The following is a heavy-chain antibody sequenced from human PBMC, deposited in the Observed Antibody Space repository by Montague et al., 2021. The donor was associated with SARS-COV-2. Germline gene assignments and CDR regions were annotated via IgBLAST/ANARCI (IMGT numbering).Heavy chain of an antibody. J-gene: IGHJ5*02. V-gene: IGHV4-59*01. Sequence: SETLSLTCTASGGSISSNYWSWIRQPPGKGLEWIGYIYYRGSTNYNPSLKSRITMSVDTSKNQFSLKVSSVIAADTAVYYCARERQYKWFDAWGQGKLVTVSS. CDR3: ARERQYKWFDA. CDR2: IYYRGST. CDR1: GGSISSNY. D-gene: IGHD6-19*01.